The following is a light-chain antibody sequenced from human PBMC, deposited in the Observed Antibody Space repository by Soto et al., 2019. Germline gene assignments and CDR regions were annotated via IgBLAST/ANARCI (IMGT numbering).Light chain of an antibody. CDR1: QSVSGY. V-gene: IGKV3D-20*01. Sequence: IVLTPSPATLSLSPWERSTLSCRSSQSVSGYLAWYQQKPGLAPRLVIYDSSIRATGIPDRFSGSGSGTDFTLTISRLEPEDFAVYFCQQYGNSPQITFGQGTRLEIK. CDR3: QQYGNSPQIT. CDR2: DSS. J-gene: IGKJ5*01.